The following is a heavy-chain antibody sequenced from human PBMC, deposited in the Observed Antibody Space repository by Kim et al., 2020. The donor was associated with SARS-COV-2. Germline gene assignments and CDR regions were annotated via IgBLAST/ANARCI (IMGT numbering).Heavy chain of an antibody. D-gene: IGHD3-9*01. V-gene: IGHV4-59*01. CDR2: IYYSGST. Sequence: SETLSLTCTVSGGSISSYYWSWIRQPPGKGLEWIGYIYYSGSTNYNPSLKSRVTISVDTSKNQFSLKLSSVTAADTAVYYCARGSYDIFYYGMDVWGQGTTVTVSS. J-gene: IGHJ6*02. CDR3: ARGSYDIFYYGMDV. CDR1: GGSISSYY.